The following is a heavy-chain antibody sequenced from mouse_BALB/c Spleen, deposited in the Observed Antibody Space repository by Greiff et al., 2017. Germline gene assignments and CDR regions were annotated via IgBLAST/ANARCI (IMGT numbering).Heavy chain of an antibody. V-gene: IGHV1S81*02. D-gene: IGHD2-2*01. CDR1: GYTFTSYY. Sequence: VQLQQPGAELVKPGASVKLSCKASGYTFTSYYMYWVKQRPGQGLEWIGGINPSNGGTNFNEKFKSKATLTVDKSSSTAYMQLSSLTSEDSAVYYCTGGYEEFYYAMDYWGQGTSVTVSS. CDR2: INPSNGGT. J-gene: IGHJ4*01. CDR3: TGGYEEFYYAMDY.